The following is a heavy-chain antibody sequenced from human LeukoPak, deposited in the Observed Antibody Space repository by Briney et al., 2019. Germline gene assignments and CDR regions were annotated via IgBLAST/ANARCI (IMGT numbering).Heavy chain of an antibody. Sequence: SETLSLTCAVYGGSFSGYYWSWIRQPPGKGLEWIGEINHSGSTNYNPSLKSRVTISVDTSKNQFSLKLSSVTAADTAVYYCARGRHSSGWYRSAFDIWGQGTMVTVSS. CDR3: ARGRHSSGWYRSAFDI. D-gene: IGHD6-19*01. CDR1: GGSFSGYY. J-gene: IGHJ3*02. CDR2: INHSGST. V-gene: IGHV4-34*01.